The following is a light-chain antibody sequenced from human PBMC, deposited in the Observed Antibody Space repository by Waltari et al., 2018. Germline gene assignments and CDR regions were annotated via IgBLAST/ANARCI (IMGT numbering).Light chain of an antibody. CDR2: AAS. V-gene: IGKV1-39*01. CDR1: QRISRY. Sequence: DIQMTQSPSSLSASVGDRVTITCRASQRISRYLNWYQQKRGKAPKVLIYAASSLQRGVPSRFSGSGSGTDFTLTISSLQPEDFASYYCQQSYSLPLTFGQGTKLEIK. J-gene: IGKJ2*01. CDR3: QQSYSLPLT.